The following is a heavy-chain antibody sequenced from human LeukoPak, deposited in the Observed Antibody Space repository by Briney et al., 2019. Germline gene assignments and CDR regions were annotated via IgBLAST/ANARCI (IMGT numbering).Heavy chain of an antibody. D-gene: IGHD2-8*01. Sequence: SETLSLTCAVYGGSFSGYYWSWIRQPPGKGLEWIGEINHSGSTNYNPSLKSRVTISVDTSKNQFSLKLSSVTAADMAVYYCARFWSGVDYLDYWGQGTLVTVSS. CDR3: ARFWSGVDYLDY. J-gene: IGHJ4*02. CDR2: INHSGST. CDR1: GGSFSGYY. V-gene: IGHV4-34*01.